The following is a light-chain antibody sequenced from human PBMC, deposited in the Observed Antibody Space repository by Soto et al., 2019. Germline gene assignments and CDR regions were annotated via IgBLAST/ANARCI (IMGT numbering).Light chain of an antibody. V-gene: IGLV1-44*01. Sequence: QSVLTQPPSASGTLGQRVTVSCSGSSSNIGSNTVNWYQQLPGTAPKLLIYSNNQRPSGVPDRFSGSKSGTSASLAISGLQSEDEADYYCAAWEDSLNGYVFGTGTKVTVL. CDR3: AAWEDSLNGYV. CDR2: SNN. J-gene: IGLJ1*01. CDR1: SSNIGSNT.